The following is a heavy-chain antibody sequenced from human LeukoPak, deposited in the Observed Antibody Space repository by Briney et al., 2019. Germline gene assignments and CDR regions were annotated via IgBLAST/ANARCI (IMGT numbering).Heavy chain of an antibody. Sequence: PGGSLRLSCAASGFTFSSYGMHWVRQAPGRGLEWVAVIWSDGINKYYGDSVKGRFTISRDNSKNTLYLQMNSLRAEDTAVYYCARDSLGTGSGWFDPWGQGTLVTVSS. CDR2: IWSDGINK. D-gene: IGHD6-19*01. CDR3: ARDSLGTGSGWFDP. V-gene: IGHV3-33*01. J-gene: IGHJ5*02. CDR1: GFTFSSYG.